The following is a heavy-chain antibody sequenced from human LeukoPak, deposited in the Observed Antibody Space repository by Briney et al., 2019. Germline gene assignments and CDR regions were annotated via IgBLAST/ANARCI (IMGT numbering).Heavy chain of an antibody. J-gene: IGHJ5*02. CDR1: GGSISSYH. CDR3: ARWGRWLVPYP. Sequence: PSETLSLTCTVSGGSISSYHWSWIRQPPGKGLEWIGYIYYSGSTKYNPSLKSRVTISVDTSKNQFSLKPSSVTAADTAVYYCARWGRWLVPYPWGQGPLVPVSS. D-gene: IGHD6-19*01. V-gene: IGHV4-59*01. CDR2: IYYSGST.